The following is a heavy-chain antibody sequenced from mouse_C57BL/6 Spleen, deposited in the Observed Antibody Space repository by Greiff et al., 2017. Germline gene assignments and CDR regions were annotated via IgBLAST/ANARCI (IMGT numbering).Heavy chain of an antibody. CDR2: IYPGDGDT. Sequence: QVQLQQSGAELVKPGASVKISCKASGYAFSSYWMNWVKQRPGKGLAWIGQIYPGDGDTNYNGKFKGKATLTADKSSSTAYMQLSSLTSEDSAVYFCARKGYSNYEDYAMDYWGQGTSVTVSS. V-gene: IGHV1-80*01. CDR3: ARKGYSNYEDYAMDY. CDR1: GYAFSSYW. J-gene: IGHJ4*01. D-gene: IGHD2-5*01.